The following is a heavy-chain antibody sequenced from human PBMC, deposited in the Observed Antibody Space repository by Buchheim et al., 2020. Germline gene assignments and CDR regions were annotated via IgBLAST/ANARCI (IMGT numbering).Heavy chain of an antibody. V-gene: IGHV3-33*01. CDR3: ARAREYQLLRSGMDV. Sequence: QVQLVESGGGVVQPGRSLRLSCAASGFTFSSYGMHWVRQAPGKGLEWVAVIWYDGSNKYYADSVKVRFTISRDNSKNTLYLQMNSLRAEDTAVYYCARAREYQLLRSGMDVWGQGTT. D-gene: IGHD2-2*01. CDR2: IWYDGSNK. J-gene: IGHJ6*02. CDR1: GFTFSSYG.